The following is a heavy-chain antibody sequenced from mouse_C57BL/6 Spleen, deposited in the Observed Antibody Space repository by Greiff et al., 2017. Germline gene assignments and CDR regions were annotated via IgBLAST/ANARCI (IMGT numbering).Heavy chain of an antibody. CDR3: ARRGYYGWDYVDD. D-gene: IGHD1-1*01. J-gene: IGHJ2*01. CDR2: INPSYGST. V-gene: IGHV1-39*01. CDR1: GYSFTDYN. Sequence: VQLQQSGPELVKPGASVKISCKASGYSFTDYNMNWVKQSNGKSLEWIGVINPSYGSTSYNQKFKGKATLTVDQSSSTAYMQLNSLTSEDAAVYYSARRGYYGWDYVDDRGQGVTLTAS.